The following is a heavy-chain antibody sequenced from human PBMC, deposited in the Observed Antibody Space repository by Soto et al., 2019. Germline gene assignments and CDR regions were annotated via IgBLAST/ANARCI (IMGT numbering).Heavy chain of an antibody. Sequence: GGSLELSCVASGFTFSSYAMNWVRQAPGKGLEWISVISNSGHSAYYADSVKGRFTISRDNSKNTLYLQIKSLRAEDTAAYYCAKGGPTFVNYFGPWGQGTLVTVSS. V-gene: IGHV3-23*01. CDR3: AKGGPTFVNYFGP. CDR1: GFTFSSYA. CDR2: ISNSGHSA. D-gene: IGHD5-12*01. J-gene: IGHJ5*02.